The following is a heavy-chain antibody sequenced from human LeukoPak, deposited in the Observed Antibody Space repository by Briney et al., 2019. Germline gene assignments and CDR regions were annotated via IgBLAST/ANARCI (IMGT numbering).Heavy chain of an antibody. CDR3: ARDLRDSSGYLVDY. CDR2: INTDGSST. Sequence: GGSLRLSCAASGFTFSSYWMHWVRQAPGKGLVWVSRINTDGSSTITAGSVKGRFTISRDNAKNTLFLQMNSLRAEDTAVYYCARDLRDSSGYLVDYWGQGTLVTVSS. V-gene: IGHV3-74*01. D-gene: IGHD3-22*01. CDR1: GFTFSSYW. J-gene: IGHJ4*02.